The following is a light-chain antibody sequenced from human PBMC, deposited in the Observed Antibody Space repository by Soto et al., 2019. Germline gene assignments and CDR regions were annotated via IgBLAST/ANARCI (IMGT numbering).Light chain of an antibody. CDR2: DAS. Sequence: EIGMSHSPATLSVHTGERATLSCRASQSVSSNLAWYQQKPGQAPRLLIYDASTRATGIPDRFSGGGSGTEFTLTISSLQSEDFVAYYCQQYNSWPPITFGQGTRLEIK. V-gene: IGKV3-15*01. CDR3: QQYNSWPPIT. CDR1: QSVSSN. J-gene: IGKJ5*01.